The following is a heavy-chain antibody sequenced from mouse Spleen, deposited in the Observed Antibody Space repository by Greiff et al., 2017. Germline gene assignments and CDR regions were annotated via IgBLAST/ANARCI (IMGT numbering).Heavy chain of an antibody. V-gene: IGHV2-5*01. CDR3: AQAGDPGYFDY. CDR1: GFSLTSYG. J-gene: IGHJ2*01. Sequence: VQLQQSGPGLVQPSQSLSITCTASGFSLTSYGVHWVRQSPGKGLEWLGVIWSGGSTDYNAAFMSRPRITKDNSKSQVFFKMNSLQSEDTAIYYCAQAGDPGYFDYWGQGTTLTVSS. CDR2: IWSGGST.